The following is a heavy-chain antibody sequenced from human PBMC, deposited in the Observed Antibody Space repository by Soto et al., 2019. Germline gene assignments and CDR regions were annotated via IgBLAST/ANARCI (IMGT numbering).Heavy chain of an antibody. CDR3: AHRRRDGYNWVY. CDR1: GGSITSSSYY. CDR2: IYYSGST. J-gene: IGHJ4*02. Sequence: NPSETLSLTCTVSGGSITSSSYYWGWIRQPPGKGLEWIGNIYYSGSTYYNPSLKSRVTITKDTSKNQLVLTMTNMDPVDTATYYCAHRRRDGYNWVYWGQGTLVTVSS. D-gene: IGHD5-12*01. V-gene: IGHV4-39*06.